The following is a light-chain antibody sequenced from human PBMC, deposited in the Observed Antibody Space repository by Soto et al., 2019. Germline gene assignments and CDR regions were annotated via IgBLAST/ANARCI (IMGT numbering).Light chain of an antibody. J-gene: IGKJ2*01. CDR1: QDISNY. V-gene: IGKV1-33*01. CDR2: DAS. Sequence: DIQMTQSPSSLSASVGDRVTITCQASQDISNYLNWYQQKPGKAPKLLIYDASNLETGVPSRFSGSGSGTDFTFTISSLHPEDIATYYCQQYDNLLPMYTFGQGTKLEIK. CDR3: QQYDNLLPMYT.